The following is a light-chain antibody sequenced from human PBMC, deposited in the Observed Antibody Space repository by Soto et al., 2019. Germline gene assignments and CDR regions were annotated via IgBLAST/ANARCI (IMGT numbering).Light chain of an antibody. CDR1: QSVSSNY. CDR2: GAS. J-gene: IGKJ4*01. CDR3: QQYGSSRFT. V-gene: IGKV3-20*01. Sequence: EIVLTQSPSTLSLSPGERATLSCRASQSVSSNYLAWHQQKPGQAPRLLIYGASSRATGIPDRFSGSGSGTDFTLTISRLEPEDFAVYYCQQYGSSRFTFGGGTKVEIK.